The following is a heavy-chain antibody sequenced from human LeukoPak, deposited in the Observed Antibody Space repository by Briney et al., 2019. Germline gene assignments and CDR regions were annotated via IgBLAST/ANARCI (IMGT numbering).Heavy chain of an antibody. CDR1: GYTFISYG. CDR3: AREGSGGSRRPDNYYYYGMDV. J-gene: IGHJ6*02. Sequence: ASVKVSCKASGYTFISYGITWVRQAPGQGLEWMGWISANNGNTSYAQKFQGRVTMTRDTSTSTVYMELSSLRSEDTAVYYCAREGSGGSRRPDNYYYYGMDVWGQGTTVTVSS. CDR2: ISANNGNT. D-gene: IGHD2-15*01. V-gene: IGHV1-18*01.